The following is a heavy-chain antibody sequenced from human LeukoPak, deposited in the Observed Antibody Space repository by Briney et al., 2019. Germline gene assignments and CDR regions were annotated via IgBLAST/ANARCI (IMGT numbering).Heavy chain of an antibody. V-gene: IGHV3-48*03. Sequence: GGSLRLSCAVSGFTFSSCEMNWVRQAPGKGLEWFSYISTNGTVIHYADSVKGRFTISRDNAKNSLYLQMNSLRSEDTAFYYCAPRTTVTTSWGQGTLVTVSS. D-gene: IGHD4-17*01. CDR3: APRTTVTTS. CDR2: ISTNGTVI. CDR1: GFTFSSCE. J-gene: IGHJ4*02.